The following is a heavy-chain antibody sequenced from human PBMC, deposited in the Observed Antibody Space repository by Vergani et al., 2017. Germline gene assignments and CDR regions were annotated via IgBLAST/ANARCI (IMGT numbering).Heavy chain of an antibody. V-gene: IGHV4-39*07. J-gene: IGHJ6*03. CDR2: INHSGST. D-gene: IGHD3-3*01. CDR1: GGSISSSSYY. Sequence: QLQLQESGPGLVKPSETLSLTCTVSGGSISSSSYYWGWIRQPPGKGLEWIGEINHSGSTNYNPSLKSRVTISVDTSKNQFSLKLSSVTAADTAVYYCARGSRDDFWSGYYRAYYYYMDVWGKGTTVTVSS. CDR3: ARGSRDDFWSGYYRAYYYYMDV.